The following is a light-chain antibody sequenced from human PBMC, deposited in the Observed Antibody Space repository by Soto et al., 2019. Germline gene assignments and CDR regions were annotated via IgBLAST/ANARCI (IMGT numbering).Light chain of an antibody. CDR3: QSYDSGNVV. J-gene: IGLJ2*01. V-gene: IGLV6-57*04. CDR2: EDN. CDR1: SGSIASNY. Sequence: NFMLTQPHSVSESPGKTVTISCTRSSGSIASNYVQWYQQRPGSAPTTVIYEDNQRPSGVPDRLSGSIDSSSNSASLTISGLKTEDEADYYCQSYDSGNVVFGGGTKLTVL.